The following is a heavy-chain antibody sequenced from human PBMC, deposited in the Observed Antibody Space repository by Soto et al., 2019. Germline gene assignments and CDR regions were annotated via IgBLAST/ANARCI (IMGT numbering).Heavy chain of an antibody. Sequence: EVQLLESGGGLVQPGGSLRLSCAASGFTFSSYAMNWVSQAPGKGLEWVSVISGNGGRTDYADSVKGRFTISRDNFKNTLYLQMNSLRVEDTAVYYCAKDNRWLVPTYFDYWGQGTLVTVSS. CDR1: GFTFSSYA. J-gene: IGHJ4*02. CDR2: ISGNGGRT. CDR3: AKDNRWLVPTYFDY. V-gene: IGHV3-23*01. D-gene: IGHD6-19*01.